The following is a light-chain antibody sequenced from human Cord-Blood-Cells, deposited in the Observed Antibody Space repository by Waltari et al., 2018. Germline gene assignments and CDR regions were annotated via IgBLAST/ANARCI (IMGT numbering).Light chain of an antibody. Sequence: IVLTQSPGTLSLSPGERPALSCRASQSVSSSYLAWYQQKPGQAPRLRIYGASSRATGIPDRSSGRGSGKDFTFTISRLEPEDCAVYYCQQNGSSPTLTLGGGTKVEI. CDR3: QQNGSSPTLT. V-gene: IGKV3-20*01. CDR1: QSVSSSY. CDR2: GAS. J-gene: IGKJ4*01.